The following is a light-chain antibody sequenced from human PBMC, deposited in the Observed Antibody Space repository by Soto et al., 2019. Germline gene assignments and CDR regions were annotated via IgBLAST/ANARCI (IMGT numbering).Light chain of an antibody. CDR3: QKYYSYPWT. Sequence: DIQMTQSPSTLSASVGDRVTITCRASQSISSWLAWYQQKPGKAPKCLIYKASTLESGAPSRLSGSGSGTEFTLTISRLQPDDFATYYCQKYYSYPWTCGQGTKVDIK. J-gene: IGKJ1*01. V-gene: IGKV1-5*03. CDR1: QSISSW. CDR2: KAS.